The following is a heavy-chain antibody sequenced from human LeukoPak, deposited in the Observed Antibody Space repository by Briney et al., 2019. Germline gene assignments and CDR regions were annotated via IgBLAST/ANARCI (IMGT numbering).Heavy chain of an antibody. D-gene: IGHD3-22*01. J-gene: IGHJ4*02. CDR1: GYTFTSYG. CDR2: ISAYNGNT. CDR3: ARGTPYYYDSSGYNYFDY. V-gene: IGHV1-18*01. Sequence: ASVKVSCKASGYTFTSYGISWVRQAPGQGLERMGWISAYNGNTNYAQKLQGRVTMTTDTTTSTAYMELRSLRSDDTAVYYCARGTPYYYDSSGYNYFDYWGQGTLVTVSS.